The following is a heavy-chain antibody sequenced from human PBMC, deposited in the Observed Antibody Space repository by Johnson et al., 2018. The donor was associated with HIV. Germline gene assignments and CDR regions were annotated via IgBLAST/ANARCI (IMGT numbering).Heavy chain of an antibody. J-gene: IGHJ3*02. CDR2: ISYDGSNK. D-gene: IGHD6-13*01. CDR1: GFTFSSYG. V-gene: IGHV3-30*03. CDR3: ARGKGAAVGLDAFDI. Sequence: QVLLVESGGGVVQPGRSLRLSCAASGFTFSSYGMHWVRQAPGKGLEWVAVISYDGSNKYYADSVKGRFTISRDNSKNSLYLQMNSLRVEDTAFYYCARGKGAAVGLDAFDIWGQGTMVIVSS.